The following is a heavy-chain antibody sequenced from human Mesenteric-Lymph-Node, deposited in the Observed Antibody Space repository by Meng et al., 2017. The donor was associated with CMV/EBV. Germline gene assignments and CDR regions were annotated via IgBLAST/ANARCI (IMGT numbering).Heavy chain of an antibody. CDR1: GGSISSSSYY. D-gene: IGHD1-7*01. CDR3: ARQEMYNWNYGWFDP. J-gene: IGHJ5*02. CDR2: IYYSGST. V-gene: IGHV4-39*01. Sequence: GSLRLSCTVSGGSISSSSYYWGWIRQPPGKGLEWIGSIYYSGSTYYNPSLKSRVTISVDTSKNQFSLKLSSVTAADTAVYYCARQEMYNWNYGWFDPWGQGTLVTVSS.